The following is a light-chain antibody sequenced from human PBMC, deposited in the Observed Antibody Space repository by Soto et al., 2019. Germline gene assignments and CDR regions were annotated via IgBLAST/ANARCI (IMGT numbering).Light chain of an antibody. J-gene: IGKJ3*01. CDR2: WAS. CDR1: QNVLHSSNNKNY. Sequence: DIVMTQSPDSLAVSLGERVTINCKSSQNVLHSSNNKNYLSWYQQKPGQPPKLLIYWASTRESGVPDRFSGSGSGTDFTLTISSLHAEDVAVYYCQQCYSSPYTFGPGTKVDIK. V-gene: IGKV4-1*01. CDR3: QQCYSSPYT.